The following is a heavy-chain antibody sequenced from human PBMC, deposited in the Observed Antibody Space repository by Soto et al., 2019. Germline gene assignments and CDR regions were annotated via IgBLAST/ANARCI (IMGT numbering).Heavy chain of an antibody. CDR2: INSNTGDS. CDR1: GYTFTAHY. Sequence: QVQLVQSGAEVKKPGASVKVSFKASGYTFTAHYMHWVRQAPGQGLEWMGWINSNTGDSNSAQKFQGRVTMTRDKSVTTVYMELSGLRSDDTAMYYCVRIDLVTALFDYWGQGTLVSVSS. CDR3: VRIDLVTALFDY. V-gene: IGHV1-2*02. D-gene: IGHD5-12*01. J-gene: IGHJ4*02.